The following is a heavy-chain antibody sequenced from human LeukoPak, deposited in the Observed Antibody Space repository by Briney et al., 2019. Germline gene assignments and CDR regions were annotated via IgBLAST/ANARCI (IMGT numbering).Heavy chain of an antibody. CDR2: IWYDGGNK. J-gene: IGHJ4*02. Sequence: TGGSLSPSCAASGFTFSSYGMHWVRQSPGKGLEWVAVIWYDGGNKYYADSVKGRFTISRDNSKNTLYLQMNSLRAEDTAIYYCAKDSSAYSGSYYDYWGQGTLVTVSS. V-gene: IGHV3-33*06. D-gene: IGHD1-26*01. CDR1: GFTFSSYG. CDR3: AKDSSAYSGSYYDY.